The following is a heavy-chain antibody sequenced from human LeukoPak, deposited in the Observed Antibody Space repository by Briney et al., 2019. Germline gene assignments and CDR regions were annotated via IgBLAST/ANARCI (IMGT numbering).Heavy chain of an antibody. J-gene: IGHJ5*02. CDR1: GYSISSGYY. CDR2: IYNSGST. V-gene: IGHV4-38-2*01. CDR3: ARQGDCSSTSCLYGWFDP. D-gene: IGHD2-2*01. Sequence: PSETLSLTCAVSGYSISSGYYWGWIRQPPGKGLEWFGSIYNSGSTYYNPSLKSRVTISVDTSKNQFSLKMSSVTAADTAVYYCARQGDCSSTSCLYGWFDPWGQGTLVTVSP.